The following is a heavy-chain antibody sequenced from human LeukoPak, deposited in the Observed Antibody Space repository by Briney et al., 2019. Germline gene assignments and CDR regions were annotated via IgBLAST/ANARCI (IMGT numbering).Heavy chain of an antibody. D-gene: IGHD5-12*01. V-gene: IGHV1-3*01. CDR2: INAGNGNT. J-gene: IGHJ6*02. Sequence: GASVTVSCTASGYTFTSYAMHWVRQAPGQRLEWMGWINAGNGNTKYSQKFQGRVTITRDTSASTAYMELSSLRSEDTAVYYCARPGGYDLHYYYGMDVWGQGTTVTVSS. CDR1: GYTFTSYA. CDR3: ARPGGYDLHYYYGMDV.